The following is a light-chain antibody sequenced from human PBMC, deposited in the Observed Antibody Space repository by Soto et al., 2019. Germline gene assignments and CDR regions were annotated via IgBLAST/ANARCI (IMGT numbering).Light chain of an antibody. J-gene: IGKJ2*01. V-gene: IGKV2-24*01. CDR3: MQAAQFPRT. CDR2: KIS. Sequence: DIVMTQTPLSSLVTLGQPASFSCGSSQALVNRVGNTSLGWLQQRPGQPPGLLFNKISNRFSGVPDRFSGSGAGTDFTLKIARVEAEDVGVYYCMQAAQFPRTFGQGTKLEIK. CDR1: QALVNRVGNTS.